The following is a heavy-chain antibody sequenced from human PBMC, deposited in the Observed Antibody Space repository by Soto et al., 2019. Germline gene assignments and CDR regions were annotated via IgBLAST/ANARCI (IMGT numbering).Heavy chain of an antibody. V-gene: IGHV3-23*01. CDR1: GFTFSSYA. D-gene: IGHD2-8*01. CDR2: ISGSGGST. Sequence: GGSLRLSCAASGFTFSSYAMSWVRQAPGKGLEWVSAISGSGGSTYYADSVKGRFTISRDNSKNTLYLQMNSLRAEDTAVYYCAKSIVLMVYALPGYWGQGTLVTVSS. CDR3: AKSIVLMVYALPGY. J-gene: IGHJ4*02.